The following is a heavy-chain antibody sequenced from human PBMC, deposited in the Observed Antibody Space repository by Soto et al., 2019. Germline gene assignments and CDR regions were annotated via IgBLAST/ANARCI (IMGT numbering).Heavy chain of an antibody. J-gene: IGHJ3*02. CDR2: ISSSSSTI. CDR3: ARRRSYYDFWSGPDAFDI. CDR1: GFTFSSYS. D-gene: IGHD3-3*01. Sequence: QPGGSLRLSCAASGFTFSSYSMNWVRQAPGKGLEWVSYISSSSSTIYYADSVKGRFTISRDNAKNSLYLQMNSLRAEDTAVYYCARRRSYYDFWSGPDAFDIWGQGTMVTVSS. V-gene: IGHV3-48*01.